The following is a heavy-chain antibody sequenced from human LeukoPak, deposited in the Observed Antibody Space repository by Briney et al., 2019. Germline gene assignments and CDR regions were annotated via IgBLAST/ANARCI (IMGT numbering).Heavy chain of an antibody. CDR3: ARALRYFDWSKPFDY. J-gene: IGHJ4*02. CDR1: GGTFSSYA. CDR2: IIPIFGTA. V-gene: IGHV1-69*06. D-gene: IGHD3-9*01. Sequence: GSSVKVSRKASGGTFSSYAISWVRQAPGQGLEWMGGIIPIFGTANYAQKFQGRVTITADKSTSTAYMELSSLRSEDTAVYYCARALRYFDWSKPFDYWGQGTLVTVSS.